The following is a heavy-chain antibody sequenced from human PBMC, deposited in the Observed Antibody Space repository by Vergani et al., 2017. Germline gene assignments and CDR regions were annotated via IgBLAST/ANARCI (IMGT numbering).Heavy chain of an antibody. CDR3: AKNSSGGFFDN. V-gene: IGHV4-38-2*02. D-gene: IGHD6-25*01. CDR1: GDSINTADY. J-gene: IGHJ4*02. CDR2: VYHSGST. Sequence: QVHLQESGPGLVKPSETLSLTCSVSGDSINTADYWGWIRKPPGKGLEWIGSVYHSGSTSYNPSLQSRVTISVDTSKNHFSLHLNSMTAADTAIYYCAKNSSGGFFDNWGQGALVTVSS.